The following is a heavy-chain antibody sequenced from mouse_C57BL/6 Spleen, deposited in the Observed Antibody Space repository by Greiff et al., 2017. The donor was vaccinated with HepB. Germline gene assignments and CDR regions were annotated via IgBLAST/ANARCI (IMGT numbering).Heavy chain of an antibody. Sequence: VQLQQPGAELVKPGASVKMSCKASGYTFTSYWITWVKQRPGQGLEWIGDIYPGSGSTNYNEKFKSKATLTVDTSSSTAYMQLSSLTSEDSAVYYCAREGAYDLYYFDYWGQGTTLTVSS. V-gene: IGHV1-55*01. J-gene: IGHJ2*01. CDR2: IYPGSGST. CDR1: GYTFTSYW. CDR3: AREGAYDLYYFDY. D-gene: IGHD2-4*01.